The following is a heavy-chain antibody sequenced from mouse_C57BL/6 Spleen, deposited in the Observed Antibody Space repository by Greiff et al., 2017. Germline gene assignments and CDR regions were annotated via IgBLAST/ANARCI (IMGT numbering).Heavy chain of an antibody. CDR1: GYSFTGYY. CDR2: INPSTGGT. J-gene: IGHJ4*01. Sequence: VQLQQSGPELVKPGASVKISCKASGYSFTGYYMNWVKQSPEKSLEWIGEINPSTGGTTYNQKFKAKATVTVDKSSSTAYMQRKSLTSEDSAVYYCARGDYYYGSSRGRTSLRYAMDYWGQGTSVTVSS. V-gene: IGHV1-42*01. CDR3: ARGDYYYGSSRGRTSLRYAMDY. D-gene: IGHD1-1*01.